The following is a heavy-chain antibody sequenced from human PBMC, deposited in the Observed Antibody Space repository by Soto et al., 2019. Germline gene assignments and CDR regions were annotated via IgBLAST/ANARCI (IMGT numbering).Heavy chain of an antibody. J-gene: IGHJ4*02. V-gene: IGHV3-23*01. CDR1: DFIFLDYA. D-gene: IGHD3-9*01. Sequence: GGSLRLSCAASDFIFLDYAMTWVRQAPGKGLEWVSTISRDGSNTHYADSVKGRFTISRDNSKKTLYLEMSSLRGEDTAFYYCTKDPSTGYADHWGQGTLVTVSS. CDR2: ISRDGSNT. CDR3: TKDPSTGYADH.